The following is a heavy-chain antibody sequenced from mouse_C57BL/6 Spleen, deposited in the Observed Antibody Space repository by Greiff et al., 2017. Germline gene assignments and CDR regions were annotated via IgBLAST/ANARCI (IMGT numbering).Heavy chain of an antibody. V-gene: IGHV1-59*01. CDR2: IDPSDSYT. CDR1: GYTFTSYW. J-gene: IGHJ3*01. CDR3: EGPYDYGSRGFAY. D-gene: IGHD1-1*01. Sequence: QVQLQQPGAELVRPGTSVKLSCKASGYTFTSYWMHWVKQRPGQGLEWIGVIDPSDSYTNYNQKFKGKATLTVDTSSSTAYMQLSSLTSEDSAVYACEGPYDYGSRGFAYWGQGTLVTVSA.